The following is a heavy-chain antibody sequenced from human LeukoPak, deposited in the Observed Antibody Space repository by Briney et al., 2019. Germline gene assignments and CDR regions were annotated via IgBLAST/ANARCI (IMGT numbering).Heavy chain of an antibody. J-gene: IGHJ4*02. CDR1: GFTVSTNY. CDR3: ARVVRGPYQLFDF. CDR2: IYSGGTT. D-gene: IGHD3-10*01. Sequence: PGGSLRLSCAASGFTVSTNYMSWARHPPGKGLEWVSIIYSGGTTYFADSVKGRFTLSRDTSKNTLYLQMNSLRAEDTAVYYCARVVRGPYQLFDFWGQGTLVTVSS. V-gene: IGHV3-66*01.